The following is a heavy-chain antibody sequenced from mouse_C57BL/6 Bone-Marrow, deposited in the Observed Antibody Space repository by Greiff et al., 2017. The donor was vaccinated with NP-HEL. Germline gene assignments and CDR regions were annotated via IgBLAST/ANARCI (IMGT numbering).Heavy chain of an antibody. V-gene: IGHV5-17*01. CDR3: ARRWEGYYAMDY. Sequence: DVMLVESGGGLVKPGGSLKLSCAASGFTFSDYGMHWVRQAPEKGLEWVAYISSGSSTIYYADTVKGRFTISRDNAKNTLFLQMTSLRSEDTAMYYCARRWEGYYAMDYWGQGTSVTVSS. CDR1: GFTFSDYG. J-gene: IGHJ4*01. CDR2: ISSGSSTI. D-gene: IGHD1-1*02.